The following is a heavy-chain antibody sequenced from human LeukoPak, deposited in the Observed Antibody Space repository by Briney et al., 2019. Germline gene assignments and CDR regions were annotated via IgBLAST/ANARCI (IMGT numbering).Heavy chain of an antibody. CDR2: TSRSGGST. Sequence: GGSLRLSCAASGFTFSSYAMSWVRQAPGKGLEWVSATSRSGGSTYYADSVKGRFTISRDNSKNTLYLQMNSLRAEDTAVYYCAKGFTAMVDYWGQGTLVTVSS. CDR3: AKGFTAMVDY. D-gene: IGHD5-18*01. J-gene: IGHJ4*02. V-gene: IGHV3-23*01. CDR1: GFTFSSYA.